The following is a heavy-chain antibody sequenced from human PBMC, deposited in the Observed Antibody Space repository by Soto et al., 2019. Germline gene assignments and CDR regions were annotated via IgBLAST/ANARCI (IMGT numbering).Heavy chain of an antibody. CDR2: LSYDGTIK. CDR3: AKGFVVVTSTQRDYFYGMDA. J-gene: IGHJ6*02. Sequence: QVQLVESGGGVVLPGRSLRLSCAASGFTFRTFPMHWARQAPGKGLEWVAVLSYDGTIKYYADSVKGRFSISRDNSKNLVYVQMNNLRPEDMATYYCAKGFVVVTSTQRDYFYGMDAWGQGTTVTVSS. CDR1: GFTFRTFP. D-gene: IGHD2-21*02. V-gene: IGHV3-30-3*01.